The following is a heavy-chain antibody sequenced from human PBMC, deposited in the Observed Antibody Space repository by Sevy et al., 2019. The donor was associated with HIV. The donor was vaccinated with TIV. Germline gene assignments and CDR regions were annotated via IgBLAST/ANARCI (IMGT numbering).Heavy chain of an antibody. CDR2: IYPGDSDT. Sequence: GESLKISCKGSGYSFTSYWIGWVRQMPGKGLEWMGIIYPGDSDTRYSPSFQGQVTISADKSISTAYLQWSSLKASDTAMYYCARRPPGAVACTGFDYWGQGTQVTVSS. CDR3: ARRPPGAVACTGFDY. CDR1: GYSFTSYW. J-gene: IGHJ4*02. V-gene: IGHV5-51*01. D-gene: IGHD6-19*01.